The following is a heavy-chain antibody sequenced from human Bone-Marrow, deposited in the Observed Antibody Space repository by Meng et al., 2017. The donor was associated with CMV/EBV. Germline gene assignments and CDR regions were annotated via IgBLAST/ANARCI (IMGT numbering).Heavy chain of an antibody. CDR2: MNPNSGNT. V-gene: IGHV1-8*03. CDR3: ARIPGSSWLSFRVEYYYYGMDV. D-gene: IGHD6-13*01. Sequence: ASVKVSCKASGYTFTSYDINWVRQATGQGLEWMGWMNPNSGNTGDAQKFQGRVTITRNTSISTAYMELSSLSSEDTAVYYCARIPGSSWLSFRVEYYYYGMDVWGQGTTVTVSS. CDR1: GYTFTSYD. J-gene: IGHJ6*02.